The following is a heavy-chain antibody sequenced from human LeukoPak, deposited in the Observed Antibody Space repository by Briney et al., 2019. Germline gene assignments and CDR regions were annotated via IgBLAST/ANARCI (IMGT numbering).Heavy chain of an antibody. CDR1: GFTFSDYW. CDR2: IRQDDSEK. J-gene: IGHJ4*02. V-gene: IGHV3-7*01. CDR3: ATYRKVGTWDPRFNY. D-gene: IGHD4-23*01. Sequence: QTGGSLRLSCSASGFTFSDYWMMWVRQAPGKGLEWVGNIRQDDSEKNYVDSVKGRFTISRDNAKFSLYLQMNSLRAEDTAIYYCATYRKVGTWDPRFNYWGQGTLVTVSS.